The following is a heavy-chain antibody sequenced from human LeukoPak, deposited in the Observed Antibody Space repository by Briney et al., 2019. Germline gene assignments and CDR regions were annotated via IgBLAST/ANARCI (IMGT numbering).Heavy chain of an antibody. J-gene: IGHJ4*02. CDR3: ARGSIYYGDSSAYFDY. CDR2: INHRGST. D-gene: IGHD3-22*01. Sequence: SETLSLTCGVSSESFSGYFWTYLRQPPGGGLEWIGDINHRGSTNYNPSLKSRVTISVDTSKNQFSLRLTSVTAADTAVYYCARGSIYYGDSSAYFDYWGQGSLVTVSS. CDR1: SESFSGYF. V-gene: IGHV4-34*01.